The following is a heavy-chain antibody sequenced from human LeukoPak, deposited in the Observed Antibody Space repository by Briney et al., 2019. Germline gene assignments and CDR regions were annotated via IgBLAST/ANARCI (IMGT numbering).Heavy chain of an antibody. V-gene: IGHV2-5*02. D-gene: IGHD3-16*02. J-gene: IGHJ4*02. Sequence: ESGTTLVKPTQTLTLTCTFSGFSLSTSGVGVGWIRQPPGKALEWLALIYWDDDKRYSPSLKSRLTITKDTSKNQVVLTMTNMDPVDTATYYCAHRPKRLGELSDYFDYWGQGTLVTVSS. CDR2: IYWDDDK. CDR3: AHRPKRLGELSDYFDY. CDR1: GFSLSTSGVG.